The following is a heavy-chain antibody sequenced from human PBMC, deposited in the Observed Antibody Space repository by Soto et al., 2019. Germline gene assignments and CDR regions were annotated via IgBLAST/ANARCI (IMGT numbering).Heavy chain of an antibody. D-gene: IGHD3-3*01. J-gene: IGHJ5*02. Sequence: QVQLVESGGGVVQPGKSLRLSCAVSGFTFSDYGMHWVRQAPGKGLEWVAAIWYDGSNTYHTESVKGRFTISRDNPKNTLYLQMNSLRVEDTAVYYCARDDTIFGVVLLGVDHWGQGTLVAVSS. CDR3: ARDDTIFGVVLLGVDH. CDR1: GFTFSDYG. CDR2: IWYDGSNT. V-gene: IGHV3-33*01.